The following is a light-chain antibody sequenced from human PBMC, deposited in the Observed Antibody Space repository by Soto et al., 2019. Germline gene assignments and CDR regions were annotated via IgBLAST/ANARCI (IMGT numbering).Light chain of an antibody. J-gene: IGLJ1*01. CDR3: SSYTTSSTLV. Sequence: QSVLTQPASVSGSPGQSITISCAGSNSDIGVYNYVAWYQHHPGQAPKLILYDVRNRPSGVSNRFSGSKSGYTAFLTISGLQAEDEADYYCSSYTTSSTLVFGTGTKLTVL. V-gene: IGLV2-14*01. CDR1: NSDIGVYNY. CDR2: DVR.